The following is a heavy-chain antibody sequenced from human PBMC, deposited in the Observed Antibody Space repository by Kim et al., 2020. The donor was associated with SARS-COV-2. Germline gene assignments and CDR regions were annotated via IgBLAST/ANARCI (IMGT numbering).Heavy chain of an antibody. V-gene: IGHV1-69*13. J-gene: IGHJ4*02. CDR3: ARLKAGDYYDSSGFDY. D-gene: IGHD3-22*01. Sequence: SVKVSCKASGGTFSSYAISWVRQAPGQGLEWMGGIIPIFGTANYAQKFQGRVTITADESTSTAYMELSSLRSEDTAVYYCARLKAGDYYDSSGFDYWGQGTLVTVSS. CDR1: GGTFSSYA. CDR2: IIPIFGTA.